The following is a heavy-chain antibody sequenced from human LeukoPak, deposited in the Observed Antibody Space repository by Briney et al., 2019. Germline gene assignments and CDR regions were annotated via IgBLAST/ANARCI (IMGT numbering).Heavy chain of an antibody. V-gene: IGHV3-23*01. CDR1: GFTFSSYS. CDR2: ISGSGGST. D-gene: IGHD6-19*01. J-gene: IGHJ4*02. Sequence: PGGSLRLSCAASGFTFSSYSMNWVRQAPGKGLEWVSAISGSGGSTYYADSVKGRFTISRDNSKNTLYLQMNSLRAEDTAVYYCAKDRLGQWLVLTPSTPDYWGQGTLVTVSS. CDR3: AKDRLGQWLVLTPSTPDY.